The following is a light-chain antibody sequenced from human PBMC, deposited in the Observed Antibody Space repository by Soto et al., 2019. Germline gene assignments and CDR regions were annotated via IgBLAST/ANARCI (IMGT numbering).Light chain of an antibody. CDR1: QSISSS. CDR3: QQSSKWPRT. Sequence: MVLSQSPATLSVSPGARVTRSCRASQSISSSLAWYQQRPGQPPRLLIYGASTRAAGIPPRFTGSGSGTEFTLTISSLQSEDFAVYYCQQSSKWPRTFGQGTKVDIK. J-gene: IGKJ1*01. CDR2: GAS. V-gene: IGKV3-15*01.